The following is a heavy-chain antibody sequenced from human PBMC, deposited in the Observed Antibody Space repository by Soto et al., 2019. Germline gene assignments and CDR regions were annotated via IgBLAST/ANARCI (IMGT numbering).Heavy chain of an antibody. Sequence: ASVKVSFKASGYTFTRYTMNWVRQAPGQRLEWMGWINPDNGNTKSSQKFQDRVIITRDTSASTAYMDLSSLRSEDTAVYYCARGIATGQLDPWGQGALVTVSS. CDR3: ARGIATGQLDP. V-gene: IGHV1-3*01. CDR1: GYTFTRYT. CDR2: INPDNGNT. D-gene: IGHD2-15*01. J-gene: IGHJ5*02.